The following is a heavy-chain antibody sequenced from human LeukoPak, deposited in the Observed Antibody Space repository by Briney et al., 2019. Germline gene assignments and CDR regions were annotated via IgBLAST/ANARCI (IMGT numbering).Heavy chain of an antibody. CDR3: ARHNPLWGY. Sequence: GGSLRLSCAASGFIVSTNDMSWVRQAPGKGLEWVSITYSDGGTYYAESVKGRFTISRDNSKNTLYLQMNSLRAEDTAVYYCARHNPLWGYWGQGTLVTVSS. D-gene: IGHD1-14*01. CDR2: TYSDGGT. J-gene: IGHJ4*02. V-gene: IGHV3-53*01. CDR1: GFIVSTND.